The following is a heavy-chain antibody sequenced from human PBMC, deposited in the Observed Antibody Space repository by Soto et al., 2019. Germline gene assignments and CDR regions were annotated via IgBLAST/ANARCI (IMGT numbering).Heavy chain of an antibody. CDR1: GGSISSGDYY. CDR3: ARHDQSYYDILTGHLFDY. CDR2: IYYSGST. V-gene: IGHV4-39*01. Sequence: SETLSLTCTVSGGSISSGDYYWSWIRQPPGKGLEWIGSIYYSGSTYYNPSLKSRVTISVDTSKNQFSLKLSSVTAADTAVYYCARHDQSYYDILTGHLFDYWGQGTPVTVSS. J-gene: IGHJ4*02. D-gene: IGHD3-9*01.